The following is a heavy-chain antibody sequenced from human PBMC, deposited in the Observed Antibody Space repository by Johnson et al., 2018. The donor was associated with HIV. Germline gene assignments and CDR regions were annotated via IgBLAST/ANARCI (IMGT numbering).Heavy chain of an antibody. CDR1: GFTFSNAW. CDR3: ARELGGSSLPFGAFDI. Sequence: EMQLVESGGGLVKPGGSLRLSCAASGFTFSNAWMSWVRQAPGKGLEWVANIKQDGSQKYSVDSVKCRFTLSRDNAKNSVYLQMNSLRAEDTAVYYCARELGGSSLPFGAFDIWGQGTMVTVSS. V-gene: IGHV3-7*05. D-gene: IGHD6-13*01. J-gene: IGHJ3*02. CDR2: IKQDGSQK.